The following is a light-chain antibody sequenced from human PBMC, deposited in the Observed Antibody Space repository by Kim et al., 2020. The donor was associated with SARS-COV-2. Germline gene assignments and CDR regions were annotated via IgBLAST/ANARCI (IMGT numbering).Light chain of an antibody. J-gene: IGLJ1*01. V-gene: IGLV3-21*04. CDR2: YDS. CDR3: QAWDSRSDHYA. CDR1: NIGSKS. Sequence: SYELTQPPSVSVAPGKTARITCGGNNIGSKSVHWYQQKPGQAPVLVIYYDSDRPSGIPERFSGSNSGNTATLTISRVEAGDEADHYCQAWDSRSDHYAFG.